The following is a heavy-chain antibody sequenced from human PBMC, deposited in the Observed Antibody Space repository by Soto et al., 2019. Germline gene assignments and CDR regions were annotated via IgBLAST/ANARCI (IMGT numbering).Heavy chain of an antibody. J-gene: IGHJ4*02. CDR2: IQYDASNT. Sequence: GSLRLSCAASGFSFNYYWMHWVRQVPGKGLLWVSHIQYDASNTNYADSVKGRFTISRDNSKNTLYLQMNGLRVEDTAVYYCAKGDNGSSPLAQFDYWGQGTLVTVSS. V-gene: IGHV3-74*01. CDR3: AKGDNGSSPLAQFDY. CDR1: GFSFNYYW. D-gene: IGHD2-15*01.